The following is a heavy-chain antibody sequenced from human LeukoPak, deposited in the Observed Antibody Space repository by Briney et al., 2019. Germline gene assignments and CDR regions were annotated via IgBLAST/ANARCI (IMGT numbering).Heavy chain of an antibody. J-gene: IGHJ4*02. CDR3: AREYGDDGFDY. V-gene: IGHV3-53*01. CDR1: GFTVSSNY. CDR2: IYSGGST. D-gene: IGHD2-21*02. Sequence: GGSLRLSCAASGFTVSSNYMSWVRQAPGKGLEWVSVIYSGGSTYYADSVKGRFTISRDNSKNTLYLQINSLRAEDTAVYYCAREYGDDGFDYWGQGTLVTVSS.